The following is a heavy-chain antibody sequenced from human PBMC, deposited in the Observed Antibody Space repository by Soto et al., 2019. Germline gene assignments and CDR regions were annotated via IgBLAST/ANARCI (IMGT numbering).Heavy chain of an antibody. Sequence: GGSLRLSCEVSGLTFTTCEIHWVRQAPGKGLGWLSYISSSGRTIYYADSVKGRFTISRDNAKNSIYLQMNSLRGEDTAIYYCTRGTTPDAFDIWGQGTMVTVSS. CDR3: TRGTTPDAFDI. V-gene: IGHV3-48*03. D-gene: IGHD4-17*01. CDR1: GLTFTTCE. J-gene: IGHJ3*02. CDR2: ISSSGRTI.